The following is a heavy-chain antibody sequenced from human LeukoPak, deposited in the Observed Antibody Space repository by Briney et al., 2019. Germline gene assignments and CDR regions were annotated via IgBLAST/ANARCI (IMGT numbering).Heavy chain of an antibody. Sequence: PGGSLRLSCAASGFTFRNHWMHWVRQTPGKGLVWVSRISSDGSSTTYADSVKGRFTISRDNAKNTLYLQMNNLRAEDTAMYYCARHPRTTGRPDIAYWGQGTLVIVSS. CDR3: ARHPRTTGRPDIAY. CDR2: ISSDGSST. V-gene: IGHV3-74*03. J-gene: IGHJ4*02. CDR1: GFTFRNHW. D-gene: IGHD6-6*01.